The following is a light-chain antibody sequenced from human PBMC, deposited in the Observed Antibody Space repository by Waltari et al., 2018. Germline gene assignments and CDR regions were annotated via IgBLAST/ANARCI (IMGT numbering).Light chain of an antibody. CDR1: QSVSRW. J-gene: IGKJ1*01. CDR2: QAS. CDR3: QQFNSNSWT. V-gene: IGKV1-5*03. Sequence: DIQMTQSPSTLSASVGDRVTITCRASQSVSRWLAWYHQKPGKAPTLLIYQASTLESGVPSRFSGSSSGTQFTLTISSLQPDDFATYYCQQFNSNSWTFGQGTKVEIQ.